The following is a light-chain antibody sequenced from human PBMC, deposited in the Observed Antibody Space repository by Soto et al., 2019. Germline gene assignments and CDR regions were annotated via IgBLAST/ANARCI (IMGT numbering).Light chain of an antibody. Sequence: DSILTQSPGTLSLSPGDRVTLSCRASQSVSSRNVAWYQHKPGQAPRLLIYGASIRATDIPDRFSASGSGADFTLTIRRLEPEDFAVYYCQQFGDSPPAFTFGQGTKLEI. V-gene: IGKV3-20*01. CDR2: GAS. CDR1: QSVSSRN. J-gene: IGKJ2*01. CDR3: QQFGDSPPAFT.